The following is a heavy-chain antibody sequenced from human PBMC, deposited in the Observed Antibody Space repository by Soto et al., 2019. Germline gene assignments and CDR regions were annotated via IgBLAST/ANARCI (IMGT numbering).Heavy chain of an antibody. CDR2: IYWDGDK. CDR3: AHSGCGGDCLRSYSSHYFYGMDV. J-gene: IGHJ6*02. D-gene: IGHD2-21*02. CDR1: GFSLNTGGLG. Sequence: QITLKESGPTLVKPTQTLTLTCTFSGFSLNTGGLGVGWIRQPPGKALEWLALIYWDGDKRYSPSLKSRLSIPKDTSNNQVVLTMTNMATVDTAPYDCAHSGCGGDCLRSYSSHYFYGMDVWGQGTTVTVSS. V-gene: IGHV2-5*02.